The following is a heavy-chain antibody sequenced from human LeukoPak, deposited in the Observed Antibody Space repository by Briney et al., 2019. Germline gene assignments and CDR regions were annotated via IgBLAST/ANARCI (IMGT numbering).Heavy chain of an antibody. Sequence: GGSLRLSCSASGFTFSSYAMHWVRQAPGKGLEYVSAISSNGGATYYADSVKGRFTISRDNSKNTLYLQMSSLRAEDTAVYYCARKARLGSGWYEDYWGQGTLVTVSS. D-gene: IGHD6-19*01. V-gene: IGHV3-64D*06. CDR2: ISSNGGAT. CDR1: GFTFSSYA. CDR3: ARKARLGSGWYEDY. J-gene: IGHJ4*02.